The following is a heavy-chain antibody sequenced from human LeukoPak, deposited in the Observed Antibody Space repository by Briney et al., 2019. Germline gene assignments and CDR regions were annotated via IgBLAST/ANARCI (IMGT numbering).Heavy chain of an antibody. Sequence: GESLKISCKGSGYSFPTFWIGWVRQMPGKGLERMGIIYPDDSNTRYSPSFQGQVTISADKSINTAYLQWSSLKASDTAMYYCARLGEDLAVGVAGYWFDPWGQGTLVTVSS. CDR3: ARLGEDLAVGVAGYWFDP. V-gene: IGHV5-51*01. J-gene: IGHJ5*02. D-gene: IGHD2-15*01. CDR2: IYPDDSNT. CDR1: GYSFPTFW.